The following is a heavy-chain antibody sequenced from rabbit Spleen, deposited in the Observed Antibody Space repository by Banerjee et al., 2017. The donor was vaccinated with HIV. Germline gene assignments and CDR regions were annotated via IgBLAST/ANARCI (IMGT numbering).Heavy chain of an antibody. D-gene: IGHD4-2*01. CDR3: ARDLAGYVGFGYMSSVYL. V-gene: IGHV1S43*01. Sequence: QSLEESGGALVQPGASLTLTCTASGFSFSSKSYMCWVRQAPGKGLEWIACIYTASGNTYYASWAKGRFTITRSTSLNTVDLKMTSLTAADTATYFCARDLAGYVGFGYMSSVYLWGPGTLVTVS. J-gene: IGHJ2*01. CDR2: IYTASGNT. CDR1: GFSFSSKSY.